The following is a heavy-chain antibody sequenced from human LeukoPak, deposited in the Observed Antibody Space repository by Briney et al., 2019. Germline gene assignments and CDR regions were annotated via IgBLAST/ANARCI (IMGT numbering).Heavy chain of an antibody. CDR2: IYYSGST. Sequence: SETLSLTCTVSGGSIGSSSYYWGWIRQPPGKGLEWIGSIYYSGSTYYNPSLKSRVTISVDTSKNQFSLKLSSVTAADTAVYYCASQYSSSWYLDYWGQGTLVTVSS. V-gene: IGHV4-39*07. D-gene: IGHD6-13*01. CDR3: ASQYSSSWYLDY. CDR1: GGSIGSSSYY. J-gene: IGHJ4*02.